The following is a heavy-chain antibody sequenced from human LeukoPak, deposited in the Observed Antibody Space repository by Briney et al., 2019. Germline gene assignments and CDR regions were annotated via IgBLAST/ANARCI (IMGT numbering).Heavy chain of an antibody. CDR3: PRDGEFPGRFHF. D-gene: IGHD3-10*01. J-gene: IGHJ5*01. V-gene: IGHV4-4*07. CDR2: VYTNERT. CDR1: GDSLTNFY. Sequence: PSETLSLTCTVSGDSLTNFYWSWVRQPAGKGLEWIGRVYTNERTKYNPSLKTRLTMSVATSSNQVFLWLTALTDAHTAVYYCPRDGEFPGRFHFWGEGILVTVSS.